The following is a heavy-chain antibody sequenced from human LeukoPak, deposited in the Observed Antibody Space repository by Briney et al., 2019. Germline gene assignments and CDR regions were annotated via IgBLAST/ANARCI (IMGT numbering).Heavy chain of an antibody. CDR1: GYTFTAYY. V-gene: IGHV1-2*06. CDR2: INPNSGGT. CDR3: AREENCSGGSCHYY. Sequence: ASVKVSCKASGYTFTAYYIHWVRQAPGQGLEWMGRINPNSGGTNCAQNFQGRVTMTRDTSITKAYMELNKLTSDDTAVYYCAREENCSGGSCHYYWGQGTLVTVSS. D-gene: IGHD2-15*01. J-gene: IGHJ4*02.